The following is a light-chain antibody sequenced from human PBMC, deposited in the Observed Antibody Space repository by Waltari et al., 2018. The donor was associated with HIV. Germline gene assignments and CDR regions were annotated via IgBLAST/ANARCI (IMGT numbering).Light chain of an antibody. CDR2: DDN. CDR1: KLGTKD. Sequence: YVLTQPPSVSVVPGQTATVACIGPKLGTKDVHWYRQRPGQAPEVVVHDDNDRPSEIPVRISGSNSGDMATLRIENVESDDEAVYSCQVWDPNDDWVFGGGTKLTVL. CDR3: QVWDPNDDWV. J-gene: IGLJ3*02. V-gene: IGLV3-21*02.